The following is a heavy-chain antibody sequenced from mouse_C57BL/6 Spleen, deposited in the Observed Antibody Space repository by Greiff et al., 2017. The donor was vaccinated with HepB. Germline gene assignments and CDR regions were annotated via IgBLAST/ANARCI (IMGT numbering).Heavy chain of an antibody. CDR3: APHYYGSSLPWFAY. CDR1: GYTFTSYW. D-gene: IGHD1-1*01. CDR2: IDPSDSYT. V-gene: IGHV1-50*01. Sequence: QVQLQQPGAELVKPGASVKLSCKASGYTFTSYWMQWVKQRPGQGLEWIGEIDPSDSYTNYNQKFKGKATLTVDTSSSTAYMQLSSLTSEDSAVYYCAPHYYGSSLPWFAYWGQGTLVTVSA. J-gene: IGHJ3*01.